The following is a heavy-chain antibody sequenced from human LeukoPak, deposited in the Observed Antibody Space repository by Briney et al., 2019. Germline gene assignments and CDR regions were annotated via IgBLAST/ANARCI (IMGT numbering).Heavy chain of an antibody. Sequence: GGSLRLSCVASGFPFSSYWMTWVRQAPGKGLEWVANIKQDGSKKSYVDSVKGRFTISRDNAKNSPHLQMNSLRAEDTAIYYCTRVGYIDEGIDYWGQGTLVTVSS. CDR3: TRVGYIDEGIDY. J-gene: IGHJ4*02. V-gene: IGHV3-7*04. D-gene: IGHD5-24*01. CDR1: GFPFSSYW. CDR2: IKQDGSKK.